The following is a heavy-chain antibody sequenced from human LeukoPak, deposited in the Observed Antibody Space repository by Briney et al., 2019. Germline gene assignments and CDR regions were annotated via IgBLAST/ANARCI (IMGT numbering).Heavy chain of an antibody. CDR1: VYTFTSYG. V-gene: IGHV1-18*01. CDR2: ISAYNGNT. Sequence: GASVTVSCKSSVYTFTSYGISWVRQAPGQGLEWMGWISAYNGNTNYAQKLQGRVTMTTDTSTSTAYMELRSLRSDDTAVYYCARVGLTGSGWYSATYSDYWGQGTLVTVSS. J-gene: IGHJ4*02. D-gene: IGHD6-19*01. CDR3: ARVGLTGSGWYSATYSDY.